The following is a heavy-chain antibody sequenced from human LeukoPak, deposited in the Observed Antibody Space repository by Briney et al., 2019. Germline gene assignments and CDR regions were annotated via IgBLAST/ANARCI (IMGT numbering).Heavy chain of an antibody. CDR1: GGSITSSSYY. J-gene: IGHJ2*01. Sequence: PSETLSLTCTVSGGSITSSSYYWGWIRQPPGKGLEWVGSIYYSGTPYYNPSLKSRATIYVDTHNNQFSLKLTSVTAADTAVYYCARRKSRWYFDLWGRGTLVTVSS. CDR3: ARRKSRWYFDL. CDR2: IYYSGTP. V-gene: IGHV4-39*01.